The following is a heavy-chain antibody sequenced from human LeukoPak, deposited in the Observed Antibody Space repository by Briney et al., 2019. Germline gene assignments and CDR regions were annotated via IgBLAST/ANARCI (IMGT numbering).Heavy chain of an antibody. D-gene: IGHD2-8*01. CDR3: AREGVTGFDY. J-gene: IGHJ4*02. CDR2: IYYSGST. CDR1: GGSISSGGYY. V-gene: IGHV4-31*03. Sequence: ASETLSLTCTVSGGSISSGGYYWSWIRQHPGKGLEWIGYIYYSGSTYYNPSLKSRVTISLDTSKNQFSLKLSSVTAADTAVYYCAREGVTGFDYWGQGTLVTVSS.